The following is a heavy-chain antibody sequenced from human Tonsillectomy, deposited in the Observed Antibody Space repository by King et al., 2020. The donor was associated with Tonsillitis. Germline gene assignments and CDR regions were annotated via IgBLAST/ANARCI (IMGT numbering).Heavy chain of an antibody. J-gene: IGHJ6*04. CDR1: GFAFSTYS. Sequence: QLVQSGGGLVKPGGSLRVSCAASGFAFSTYSMHWVRQAPGKGLEWVSSISSSGSHIFYADSLKGRFTTSRDNTENSLFLQMDGLRAEDTAVYYCARTYGSGTYSYAVWGKGTTVTVSS. V-gene: IGHV3-21*01. CDR3: ARTYGSGTYSYAV. D-gene: IGHD3-10*01. CDR2: ISSSGSHI.